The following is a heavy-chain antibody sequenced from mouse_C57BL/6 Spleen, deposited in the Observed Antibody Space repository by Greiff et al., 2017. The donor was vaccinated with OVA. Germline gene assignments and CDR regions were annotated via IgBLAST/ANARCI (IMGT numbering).Heavy chain of an antibody. Sequence: QVQLKESGAELVRPGASVTLSCKASGYTFTDYEMHWVKQTPVHGLEWIGAIDPETGGTAYNQKFKGKAILTADKSSSTAYMEIRSLTSEDSAVSFCTSGSSGYSWFASWGQGTLVTVSA. J-gene: IGHJ3*01. CDR2: IDPETGGT. CDR3: TSGSSGYSWFAS. V-gene: IGHV1-15*01. CDR1: GYTFTDYE. D-gene: IGHD3-2*02.